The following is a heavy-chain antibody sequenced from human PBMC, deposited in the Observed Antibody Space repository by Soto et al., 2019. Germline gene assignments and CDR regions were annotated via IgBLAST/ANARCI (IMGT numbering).Heavy chain of an antibody. V-gene: IGHV3-15*01. Sequence: EAHLVQSGGGLVKPGGSLRLSCAASGFSFSKAWMSWVRLTPGKGPEWVGRIKNKTDGGITDYPAPVRDRFTISRDDSRSTLYLQMNSLKTEDTAVYYCITDPYYDFWSGYHFDYWGQGTLVTVSS. D-gene: IGHD3-3*01. CDR1: GFSFSKAW. CDR3: ITDPYYDFWSGYHFDY. J-gene: IGHJ4*02. CDR2: IKNKTDGGIT.